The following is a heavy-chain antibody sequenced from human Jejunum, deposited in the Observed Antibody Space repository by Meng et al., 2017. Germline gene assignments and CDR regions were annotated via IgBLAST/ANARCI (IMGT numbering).Heavy chain of an antibody. CDR2: IKEDGGAK. V-gene: IGHV3-7*01. Sequence: GGSLRLSCAASGFTFSNYWMSWVRQAPGKGLEWVANIKEDGGAKFYVDSVKGRFTISRDNANPSLDLQMNSVRAEDTAVYYCARDVRGGAFDIWGQGTMDTVSS. J-gene: IGHJ3*02. CDR1: GFTFSNYW. D-gene: IGHD2/OR15-2a*01. CDR3: ARDVRGGAFDI.